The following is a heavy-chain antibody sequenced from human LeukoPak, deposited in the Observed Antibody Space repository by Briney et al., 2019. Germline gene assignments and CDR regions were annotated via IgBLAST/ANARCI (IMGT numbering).Heavy chain of an antibody. CDR1: GGTFSSCA. CDR2: IIPIFGTA. J-gene: IGHJ4*02. D-gene: IGHD1-1*01. Sequence: ASVKVSCKASGGTFSSCAISWVRQAPGQGLGWMGGIIPIFGTANYAQKFQGRVTITADESTSTVYMELSSLRSEDTAVYYCARAHMERRDQSDYWGQGTLVTVSS. CDR3: ARAHMERRDQSDY. V-gene: IGHV1-69*13.